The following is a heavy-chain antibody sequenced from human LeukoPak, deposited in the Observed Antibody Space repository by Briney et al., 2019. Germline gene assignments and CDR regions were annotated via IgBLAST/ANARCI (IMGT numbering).Heavy chain of an antibody. J-gene: IGHJ4*02. Sequence: SETLSLTCAVYGGSFSGYYWSWIRQPPGKGLEWIGEINHSGSTNYNPSLKSRVTISVDTSKNQFSLKLSSVTAADTAVYYCASGGRSSYGSFDYWGQGTLVTLSS. CDR2: INHSGST. CDR3: ASGGRSSYGSFDY. D-gene: IGHD5-18*01. V-gene: IGHV4-34*01. CDR1: GGSFSGYY.